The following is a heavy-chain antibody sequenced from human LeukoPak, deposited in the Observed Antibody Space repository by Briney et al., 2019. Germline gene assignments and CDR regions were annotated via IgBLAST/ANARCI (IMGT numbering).Heavy chain of an antibody. CDR2: ISAYNGNT. Sequence: ASVKVSCKASGYTFTSYGISWVRQAPGQGLEWMGWISAYNGNTNYAQKLQGRVTMTTDTSTSTAYMELRSLRSDDTAVYYCARGPHPVGLGYCSGGSCYRNYYGMDVWGKGTTVTVSS. CDR1: GYTFTSYG. CDR3: ARGPHPVGLGYCSGGSCYRNYYGMDV. V-gene: IGHV1-18*04. D-gene: IGHD2-15*01. J-gene: IGHJ6*04.